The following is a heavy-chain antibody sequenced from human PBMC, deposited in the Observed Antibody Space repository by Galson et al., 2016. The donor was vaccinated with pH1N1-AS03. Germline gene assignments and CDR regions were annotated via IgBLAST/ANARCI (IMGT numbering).Heavy chain of an antibody. D-gene: IGHD6-13*01. J-gene: IGHJ6*02. CDR2: IYYSGGT. V-gene: IGHV4-59*01. Sequence: SKTLSLTCTVSNGSMSNFYWTWIRQPPGKGLEWIGHIYYSGGTNYNPSLKSRVTISVDTSKNQFSLKLSSVTAADTAVYYCARFRSSWTFYYGLDVWGQGTTVTVSS. CDR3: ARFRSSWTFYYGLDV. CDR1: NGSMSNFY.